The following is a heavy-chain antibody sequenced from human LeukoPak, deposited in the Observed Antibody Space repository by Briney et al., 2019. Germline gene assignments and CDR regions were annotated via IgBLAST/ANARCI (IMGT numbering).Heavy chain of an antibody. J-gene: IGHJ4*02. CDR2: ISGSDGST. CDR3: AKCRGWDSSGWPIDY. V-gene: IGHV3-23*01. Sequence: GGSLRLSCAASGFTFSSHGMSWVRQAPGKGPEWFSIISGSDGSTHYADSVKGRFIISRDNSKNTLYLQMNSLRAEDMAVYYCAKCRGWDSSGWPIDYWGQGTLVTVSS. CDR1: GFTFSSHG. D-gene: IGHD6-19*01.